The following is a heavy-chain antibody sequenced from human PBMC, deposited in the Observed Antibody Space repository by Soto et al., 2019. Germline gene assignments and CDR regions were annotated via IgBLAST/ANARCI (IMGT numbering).Heavy chain of an antibody. CDR2: IKQDGSEK. D-gene: IGHD4-4*01. CDR3: ARDKHDYIAIFDY. Sequence: GGSLRLSCAASGFTFSSYWMSWVRQAPGKGLEWVANIKQDGSEKYYVDSVRGRFTISRDNAKNSLYLQMNSLRAEDTAVYYCARDKHDYIAIFDYWGQGTLVTVSS. V-gene: IGHV3-7*01. CDR1: GFTFSSYW. J-gene: IGHJ4*02.